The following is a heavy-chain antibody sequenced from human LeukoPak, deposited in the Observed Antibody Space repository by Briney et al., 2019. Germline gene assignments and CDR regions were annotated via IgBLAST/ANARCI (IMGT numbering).Heavy chain of an antibody. D-gene: IGHD3-22*01. CDR3: ARGLYYDRSCYYYDAFDI. J-gene: IGHJ3*02. CDR1: GYTFTSYD. Sequence: ASVKVSCKASGYTFTSYDINWVRQATGHGLEWMGWMNPNSGNTGYAQKFQGRVTMTRNTSISTAYMELSSLRSEDTAVYYCARGLYYDRSCYYYDAFDIWGQGTMVTVSS. V-gene: IGHV1-8*01. CDR2: MNPNSGNT.